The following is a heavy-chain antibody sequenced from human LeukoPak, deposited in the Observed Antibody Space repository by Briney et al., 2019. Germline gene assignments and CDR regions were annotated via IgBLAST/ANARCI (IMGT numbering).Heavy chain of an antibody. Sequence: GGSLRLSCEVSGFTFSNYWMSWVRQAPGKGLEWVANIKQDGSEKYYLDSVKGRFTISRDNAKNSPYLQMNSLRAEDTAVYYCARCHGSGSYYNVFAYWGQGTLVTVSS. CDR1: GFTFSNYW. CDR3: ARCHGSGSYYNVFAY. V-gene: IGHV3-7*05. CDR2: IKQDGSEK. D-gene: IGHD3-10*01. J-gene: IGHJ4*02.